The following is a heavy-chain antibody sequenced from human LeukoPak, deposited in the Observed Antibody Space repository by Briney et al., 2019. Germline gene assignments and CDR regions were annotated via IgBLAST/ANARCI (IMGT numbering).Heavy chain of an antibody. J-gene: IGHJ6*03. CDR3: VVSWSAGYYYMDV. V-gene: IGHV3-21*01. CDR1: GFTFSSYS. Sequence: TGGSLRLSCAASGFTFSSYSMNWVRQAPGKGLEWVSSISSSSSYIYYADSVKGRFTISRDNAKNSLYLQMNSLRAEDTAVYYCVVSWSAGYYYMDVWGKGTTVTVSS. CDR2: ISSSSSYI. D-gene: IGHD2-15*01.